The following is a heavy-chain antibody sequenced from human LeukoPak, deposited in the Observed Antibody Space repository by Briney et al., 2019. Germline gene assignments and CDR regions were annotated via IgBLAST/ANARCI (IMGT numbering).Heavy chain of an antibody. CDR1: GYTFTGYY. CDR2: INPNSGGT. V-gene: IGHV1-2*02. J-gene: IGHJ4*02. Sequence: GASVKVSCKASGYTFTGYYMHWVRQAPEQGLEWMGWINPNSGGTNYAQKFQGRVTMTRDTSISTAYMELSRLRSDDTAVYYCARMKHYYGSGSYYNYFDYWGQGTLVTVSS. CDR3: ARMKHYYGSGSYYNYFDY. D-gene: IGHD3-10*01.